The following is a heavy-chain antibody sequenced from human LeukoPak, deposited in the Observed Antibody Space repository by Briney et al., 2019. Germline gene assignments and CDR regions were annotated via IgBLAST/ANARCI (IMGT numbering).Heavy chain of an antibody. V-gene: IGHV1-2*02. CDR1: GYTFTGYY. CDR2: INPNSGGT. J-gene: IGHJ5*02. D-gene: IGHD4-17*01. CDR3: ARGASGVYTVTTSWFDP. Sequence: SVKVSCKASGYTFTGYYMHWVRQAPGQGLEWMGWINPNSGGTIYAQRFQGRVTMTRDTSISTAYMELSRLRSDDTAVYYCARGASGVYTVTTSWFDPWGQGTLVTVSS.